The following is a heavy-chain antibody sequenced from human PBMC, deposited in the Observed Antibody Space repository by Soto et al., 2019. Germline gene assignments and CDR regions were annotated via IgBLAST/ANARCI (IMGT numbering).Heavy chain of an antibody. J-gene: IGHJ6*03. CDR2: IKQDGSEK. V-gene: IGHV3-7*01. Sequence: EVQLVESGGGLVQPGGSLRLSCAASGFTFSSYWMSWVRQAPGKGLEWVANIKQDGSEKYYVDSVKGRFTISRDNAKNSLYLQMNSMRAEDTAVYYCARERTEISRRTLDYYMDVWGKGTTVTVSS. CDR1: GFTFSSYW. CDR3: ARERTEISRRTLDYYMDV. D-gene: IGHD2-2*01.